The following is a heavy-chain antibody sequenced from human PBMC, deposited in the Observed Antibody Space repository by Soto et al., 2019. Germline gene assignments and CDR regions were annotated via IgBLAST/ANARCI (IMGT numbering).Heavy chain of an antibody. CDR3: AGLRGHDYYYMDV. CDR2: ISGSSSYI. Sequence: AGGSLRLSCAASGFTFSSYSMNWVRQAPGEGLEWVSSISGSSSYIYYADSVKGRFTISRDNAKNSLYLQMNSLRAEDTAVYYCAGLRGHDYYYMDVWGKGTTVTVSS. J-gene: IGHJ6*03. D-gene: IGHD3-16*01. V-gene: IGHV3-21*01. CDR1: GFTFSSYS.